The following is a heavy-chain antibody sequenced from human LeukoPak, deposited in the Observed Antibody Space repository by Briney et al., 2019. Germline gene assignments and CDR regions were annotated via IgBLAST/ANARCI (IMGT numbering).Heavy chain of an antibody. Sequence: KSSETLSLTCTVYGGSFSGHCWSWIRQPPGKGLEWIGEINHSGSTNYNPSLKSRVTISVDTSKDQFSLKLTSVTAADTAVYYCTRDKPETVFDNWGQGTLVTVSS. V-gene: IGHV4-34*01. CDR2: INHSGST. D-gene: IGHD2-21*02. CDR1: GGSFSGHC. CDR3: TRDKPETVFDN. J-gene: IGHJ4*02.